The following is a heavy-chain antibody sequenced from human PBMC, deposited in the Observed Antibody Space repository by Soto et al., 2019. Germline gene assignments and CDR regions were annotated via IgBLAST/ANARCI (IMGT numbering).Heavy chain of an antibody. J-gene: IGHJ6*02. D-gene: IGHD3-3*01. V-gene: IGHV1-69*13. CDR1: GGTFSSYA. CDR3: ARDPARYDFWSGYSELNYGMDV. Sequence: SVKVSCKASGGTFSSYAISWVRQAPGQGLEWMGGIIPIFGTANYAQKFQGRVTITADESTSTAYMELSSLRSEDTAVYYCARDPARYDFWSGYSELNYGMDVWGQGTTVTVSS. CDR2: IIPIFGTA.